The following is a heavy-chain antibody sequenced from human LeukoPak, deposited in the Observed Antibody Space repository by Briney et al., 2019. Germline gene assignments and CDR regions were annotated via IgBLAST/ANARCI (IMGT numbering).Heavy chain of an antibody. J-gene: IGHJ6*03. CDR3: ASTAARLARGYYHYYMDV. CDR2: IYSSGST. V-gene: IGHV4-61*02. D-gene: IGHD6-6*01. Sequence: PSETLSLTCTVSGGSISSGSFYWSWIRLPAGKGLEWIGRIYSSGSTNYNPSLKSRVTISVDTSKNQFSLKLSSVTAADTAVYYCASTAARLARGYYHYYMDVWGKGTTVTVSS. CDR1: GGSISSGSFY.